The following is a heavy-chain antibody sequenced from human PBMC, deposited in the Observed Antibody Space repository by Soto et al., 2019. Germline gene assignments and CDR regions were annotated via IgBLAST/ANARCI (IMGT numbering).Heavy chain of an antibody. CDR3: ARAIDAEAPLGRGHWFDP. Sequence: SETLSLTCAVSGYPITSGYYWGWIRQPPGKGLEWIGSINHSGSTYYSASFKTRFTISVDTSKNQFSLKVTSVTAADTAVYSCARAIDAEAPLGRGHWFDPWGQGILVTVSS. V-gene: IGHV4-38-2*01. CDR1: GYPITSGYY. D-gene: IGHD2-2*02. CDR2: INHSGST. J-gene: IGHJ5*02.